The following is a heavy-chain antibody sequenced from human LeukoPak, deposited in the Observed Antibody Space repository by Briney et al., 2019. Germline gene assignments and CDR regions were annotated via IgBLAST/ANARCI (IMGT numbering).Heavy chain of an antibody. CDR3: ARGAIVGANFDY. J-gene: IGHJ4*02. CDR1: GFTFDDYA. Sequence: QPGGSLRLSCAASGFTFDDYAMHWVRQAPGKGLVWVSHITTDGSGTSYADSVKGRFTISRDNAKNTLYLQMNSLRAEDTAVYYCARGAIVGANFDYWGQGTLVTVSS. CDR2: ITTDGSGT. V-gene: IGHV3-74*01. D-gene: IGHD1-26*01.